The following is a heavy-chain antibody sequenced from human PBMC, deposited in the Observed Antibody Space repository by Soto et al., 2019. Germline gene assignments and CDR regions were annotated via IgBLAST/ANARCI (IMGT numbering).Heavy chain of an antibody. D-gene: IGHD7-27*01. J-gene: IGHJ3*02. CDR2: FDPEDGKT. CDR3: ATKISGVGPCRKTGDGVGAFDI. CDR1: GYTLTELS. V-gene: IGHV1-24*01. Sequence: ASVKVSCKVSGYTLTELSMHWVRQAPGKGLEWMGGFDPEDGKTIYAQKFQGRVTMTEDTSTDTAYMELSSLRSEGTAVDYCATKISGVGPCRKTGDGVGAFDIWGQGTMVTVSS.